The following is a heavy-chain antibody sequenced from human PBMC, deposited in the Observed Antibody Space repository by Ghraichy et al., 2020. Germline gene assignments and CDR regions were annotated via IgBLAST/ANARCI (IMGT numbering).Heavy chain of an antibody. D-gene: IGHD6-6*01. V-gene: IGHV1-2*06. J-gene: IGHJ6*02. CDR2: INPNSGDT. CDR3: ARDFCSSIASPDYYYGMDV. Sequence: ASVKVSCKGSGYTFTAYYINWVRQAPGQGLEWMGRINPNSGDTHYAQKFQGRVTMTRDTSISTAYMELSGLRSDDTALYYCARDFCSSIASPDYYYGMDVWGQGTTVTGSS. CDR1: GYTFTAYY.